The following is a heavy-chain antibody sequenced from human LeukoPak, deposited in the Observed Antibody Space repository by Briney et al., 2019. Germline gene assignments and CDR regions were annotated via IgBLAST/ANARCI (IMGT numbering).Heavy chain of an antibody. CDR1: GGTFSSYA. CDR3: ARFHDYSNYDWFDP. D-gene: IGHD4-11*01. V-gene: IGHV1-69*13. CDR2: IIPIFGTA. J-gene: IGHJ5*02. Sequence: EASVTVSFTASGGTFSSYAISWVRPAPGQGLEWMGGIIPIFGTANYAQKFQGRVTITADESTSTAYMELSSLRSEDTAVYYCARFHDYSNYDWFDPWGQGTLVTVSS.